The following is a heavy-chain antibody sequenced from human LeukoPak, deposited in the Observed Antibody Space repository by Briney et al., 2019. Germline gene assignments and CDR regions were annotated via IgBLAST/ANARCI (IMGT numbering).Heavy chain of an antibody. Sequence: GGSLRLSCAASGFTFSSYVMSWVRQAPGKGLKWVSFISASGGSTYYAGSVKGRFTISRDDSKNTLFLQMSSLRAEDTAVYYCAKDLGDSGGYNPFDFWGQGTLVTVSS. D-gene: IGHD3-22*01. CDR3: AKDLGDSGGYNPFDF. J-gene: IGHJ4*02. CDR1: GFTFSSYV. V-gene: IGHV3-23*01. CDR2: ISASGGST.